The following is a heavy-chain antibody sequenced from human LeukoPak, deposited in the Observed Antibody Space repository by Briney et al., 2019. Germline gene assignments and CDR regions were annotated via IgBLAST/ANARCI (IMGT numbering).Heavy chain of an antibody. CDR2: IRYDGSTK. J-gene: IGHJ4*02. CDR1: GFTFSSYG. V-gene: IGHV3-30*02. Sequence: GGSLRLSCAASGFTFSSYGMHSVRQAPGKRLEWVAFIRYDGSTKYYADSVKGRFTISRDNSKNPLYLQMNSLRAEHTAVYYCAKGYYGSGSYPVDYWGQGTLVTASS. CDR3: AKGYYGSGSYPVDY. D-gene: IGHD3-10*01.